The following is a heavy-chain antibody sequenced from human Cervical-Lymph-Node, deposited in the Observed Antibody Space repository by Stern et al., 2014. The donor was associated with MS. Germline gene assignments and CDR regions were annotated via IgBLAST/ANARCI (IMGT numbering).Heavy chain of an antibody. J-gene: IGHJ4*02. CDR3: ARDSPSSGGHFDY. CDR1: GFTFSSYS. D-gene: IGHD6-19*01. V-gene: IGHV3-21*01. CDR2: ISSSSSYI. Sequence: EVQLVESGGGLVKPGGSLRLSCAASGFTFSSYSMNWVRQAPGKGLEWVSSISSSSSYIYYADSVKGRFTISRDNAKNSLYLQMNSLRAEDTAVYYCARDSPSSGGHFDYWGQGTLVTVSS.